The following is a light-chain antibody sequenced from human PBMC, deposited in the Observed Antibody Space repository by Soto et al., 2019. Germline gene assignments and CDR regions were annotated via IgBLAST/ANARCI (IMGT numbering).Light chain of an antibody. V-gene: IGKV3-20*01. CDR3: QQYGTSPYT. Sequence: ENVLTQSPGTLSLSPEEGATLSCRASQSVTNNYLAWYRQKPGQPPSLLIYGSSSRAAGIPDRFSGSGSGTDFTLTISRLEPQDFAVYHCQQYGTSPYTFGQGTKLEI. CDR1: QSVTNNY. J-gene: IGKJ2*01. CDR2: GSS.